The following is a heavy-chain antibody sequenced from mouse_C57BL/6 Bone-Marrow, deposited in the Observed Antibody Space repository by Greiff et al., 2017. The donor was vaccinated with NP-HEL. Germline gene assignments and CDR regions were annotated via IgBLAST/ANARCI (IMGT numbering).Heavy chain of an antibody. CDR1: GFSLTSYG. J-gene: IGHJ3*01. D-gene: IGHD2-2*01. CDR3: AKNDGDDWEAWFAD. CDR2: IWRGGST. Sequence: VQLQQSGPGLVQPSQSLSITCTVSGFSLTSYGVHWVRQSPGKGLEWLGVIWRGGSTDYNAAFMSRLSITKDNSTSQVFFKMNSLQADDTAIYYCAKNDGDDWEAWFADWGEGTLVTVSA. V-gene: IGHV2-5*01.